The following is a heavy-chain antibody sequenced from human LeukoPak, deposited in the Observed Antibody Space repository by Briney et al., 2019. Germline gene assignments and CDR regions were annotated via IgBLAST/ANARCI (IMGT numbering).Heavy chain of an antibody. CDR2: ITPHSGAT. V-gene: IGHV1-2*02. J-gene: IGHJ4*02. CDR3: ARGAGWGSYRRFDF. D-gene: IGHD3-16*01. Sequence: GASVKVSCKASGYSFTNYNIHWGRQAPGQGLEWMGWITPHSGATNYAEQFQGRVTMTRDTSITTVHMELNTLISDDTAVYYCARGAGWGSYRRFDFWGQGTLVTVSS. CDR1: GYSFTNYN.